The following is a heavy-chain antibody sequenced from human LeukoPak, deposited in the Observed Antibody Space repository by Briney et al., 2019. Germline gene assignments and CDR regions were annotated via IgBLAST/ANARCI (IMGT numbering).Heavy chain of an antibody. J-gene: IGHJ4*02. CDR2: INSDGSST. CDR3: ARDLRIVSGSYLDY. D-gene: IGHD1-26*01. CDR1: GFTFSSYW. V-gene: IGHV3-74*01. Sequence: GGSLRLSCAASGFTFSSYWMHWVRQAPGKGLVWVSRINSDGSSTSYADSVKGRFTISRDNTKNSLYLQMNSLRAEDTAIYYCARDLRIVSGSYLDYWGQGTLVTVSS.